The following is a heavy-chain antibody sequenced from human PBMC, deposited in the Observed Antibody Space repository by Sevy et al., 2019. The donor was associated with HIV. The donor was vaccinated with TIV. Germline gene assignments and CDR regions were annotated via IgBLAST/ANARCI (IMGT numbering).Heavy chain of an antibody. D-gene: IGHD3-10*01. CDR3: AKLPSTVMFREKGY. V-gene: IGHV3-23*01. CDR2: ISDSGDTT. J-gene: IGHJ4*02. CDR1: GFTFTNYA. Sequence: GGSLRLSCAASGFTFTNYAMNWVRQAPGKGLEWVSDISDSGDTTHYAESVKGRFTISRDNSKNTVSLQMSSLRAEDTAIYYCAKLPSTVMFREKGYWGQGTRVTVSS.